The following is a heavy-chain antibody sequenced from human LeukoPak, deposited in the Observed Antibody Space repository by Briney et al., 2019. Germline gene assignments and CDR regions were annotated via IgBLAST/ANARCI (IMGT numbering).Heavy chain of an antibody. CDR2: ISWNSGSI. V-gene: IGHV3-9*01. Sequence: GGSLRLSCAASGFTFSSYSMNWVRQAPGKGLEWVSGISWNSGSIGYADSLNGRFSISRDNAKSSLYLQMNSLTADDTALYYCAKVPAHGDYVGGPSWYFDLWGRGTLVTVSS. CDR3: AKVPAHGDYVGGPSWYFDL. J-gene: IGHJ2*01. CDR1: GFTFSSYS. D-gene: IGHD4-17*01.